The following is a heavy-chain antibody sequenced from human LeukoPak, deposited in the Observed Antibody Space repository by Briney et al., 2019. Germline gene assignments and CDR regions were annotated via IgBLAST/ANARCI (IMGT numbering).Heavy chain of an antibody. Sequence: GGSLRLSCAASGFTFSSYWMHWVRQAPGKGLVWVSRINSDGSSTSYADSVKGRFTISRDNAKNTLYLQMNSLRAEDTAVYYCARAGSYGSYNWFDPWGQGTLVTVSS. CDR2: INSDGSST. CDR1: GFTFSSYW. V-gene: IGHV3-74*01. J-gene: IGHJ5*02. CDR3: ARAGSYGSYNWFDP. D-gene: IGHD6-6*01.